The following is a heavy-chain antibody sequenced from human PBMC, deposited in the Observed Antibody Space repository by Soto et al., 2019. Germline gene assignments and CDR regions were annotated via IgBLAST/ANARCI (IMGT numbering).Heavy chain of an antibody. V-gene: IGHV1-69*01. CDR2: IIPIFGTA. D-gene: IGHD3-22*01. J-gene: IGHJ4*02. Sequence: QVQLVQSGADVQKPGSSVKVSCKASGDTFSSYAISWVRQAPGQGLEWMGGIIPIFGTANYAQKFQGRVTITADQSTSTAYMELSSLRSDDTAVYYCAATYYYDSSGYYWGRHWGQGTLVTVSS. CDR3: AATYYYDSSGYYWGRH. CDR1: GDTFSSYA.